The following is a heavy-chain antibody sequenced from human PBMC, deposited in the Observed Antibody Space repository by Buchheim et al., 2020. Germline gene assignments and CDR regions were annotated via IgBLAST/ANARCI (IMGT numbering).Heavy chain of an antibody. CDR1: GFTVSSNY. CDR3: ARVALDGYSSSSGAKVFDY. V-gene: IGHV3-66*02. J-gene: IGHJ4*02. Sequence: EVQLVESGGGLVQPGGSLRLSCAASGFTVSSNYMSWVRQAPGKGLEWVSVIYSGGSTYYADSVKGRFTISRDNSKNTLYLQMNSLRAEDTAVYYCARVALDGYSSSSGAKVFDYWGQGTL. D-gene: IGHD6-6*01. CDR2: IYSGGST.